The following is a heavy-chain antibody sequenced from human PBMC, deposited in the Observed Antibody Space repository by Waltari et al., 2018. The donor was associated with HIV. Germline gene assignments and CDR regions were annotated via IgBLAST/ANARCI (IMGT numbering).Heavy chain of an antibody. Sequence: EVQLVESGGGLVQPGGSLRLSCVASGFTFTPFWMTWVRKAPGKGLEWVANIKEDGSEKYDLDSVEGRFTISRDNAKNSLSLQMNSLRVEDTAVYYCARNQGGGTLQDYWGQGTLVTVSA. V-gene: IGHV3-7*01. D-gene: IGHD1-26*01. CDR3: ARNQGGGTLQDY. CDR2: IKEDGSEK. CDR1: GFTFTPFW. J-gene: IGHJ4*02.